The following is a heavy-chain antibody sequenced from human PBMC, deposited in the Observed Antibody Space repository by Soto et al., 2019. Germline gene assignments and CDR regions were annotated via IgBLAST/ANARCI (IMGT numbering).Heavy chain of an antibody. CDR1: GFTFNSYT. CDR3: VKARCSGNSRYVPDY. J-gene: IGHJ4*01. D-gene: IGHD2-15*01. Sequence: GGSLRLSCAASGFTFNSYTMAWVRQAPGKGLEWVSSISGSGGSPSYADSVQGRFTISRDNSRNTLSLQMNSLRAEDTATYYCVKARCSGNSRYVPDYWGHGSLVTVSS. CDR2: ISGSGGSP. V-gene: IGHV3-23*01.